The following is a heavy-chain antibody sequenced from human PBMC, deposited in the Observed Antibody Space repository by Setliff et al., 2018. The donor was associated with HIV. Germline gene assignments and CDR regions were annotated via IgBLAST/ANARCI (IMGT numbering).Heavy chain of an antibody. J-gene: IGHJ5*02. V-gene: IGHV3-23*01. CDR3: AKGHRTFVP. Sequence: GGSLRLSCAASGFTFSSYAMSWVRQAPGKGLEWVSTINRNGGSTYYADSVKGRFTISRDNAKNTLSLQMNSLRVEDTAVYYCAKGHRTFVPWGQGTLVTVSS. CDR2: INRNGGST. CDR1: GFTFSSYA.